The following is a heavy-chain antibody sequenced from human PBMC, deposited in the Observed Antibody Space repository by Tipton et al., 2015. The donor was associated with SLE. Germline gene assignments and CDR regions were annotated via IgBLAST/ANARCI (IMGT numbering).Heavy chain of an antibody. CDR3: ARDEYRYDATGYHLLGHFDF. J-gene: IGHJ4*02. V-gene: IGHV4-59*12. CDR1: NGSMSTYY. CDR2: LSDSGST. D-gene: IGHD3-22*01. Sequence: GLLKPSETLSLTCSVSNGSMSTYYWSWIRQPPGKGLEWIGYLSDSGSTNYNPSLKSRVTISADRSLNQISLRLTSVTAADTAVYYCARDEYRYDATGYHLLGHFDFWGQGTLVTVSS.